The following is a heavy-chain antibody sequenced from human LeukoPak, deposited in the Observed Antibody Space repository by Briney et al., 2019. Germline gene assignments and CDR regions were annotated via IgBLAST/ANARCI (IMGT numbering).Heavy chain of an antibody. CDR1: RYSFISYW. V-gene: IGHV5-51*01. CDR3: ARRDCTGGTCYSAAFDI. J-gene: IGHJ3*02. CDR2: IYPGDSDT. Sequence: GESLKFSCQGSRYSFISYWIVWVRQMPGKGLGWMGIIYPGDSDTTYSPSFQGQVTISADKSISTAYLQWSSLKASDTAMYYCARRDCTGGTCYSAAFDIWGQGTMVTVSS. D-gene: IGHD2-15*01.